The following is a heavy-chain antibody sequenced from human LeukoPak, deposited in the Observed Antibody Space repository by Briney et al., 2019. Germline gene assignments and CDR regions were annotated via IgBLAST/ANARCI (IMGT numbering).Heavy chain of an antibody. V-gene: IGHV3-15*01. CDR3: VTDIYN. Sequence: GGSLRLSCVASGITFNTAWMTWARQTPGKGLEWVGRSRSKNDGGTTEYAASVKGRFTISRDDSKNTLYLQMNSLKVEDTALYFCVTDIYNWGQGTLVTVSS. CDR1: GITFNTAW. J-gene: IGHJ4*02. D-gene: IGHD4-11*01. CDR2: SRSKNDGGTT.